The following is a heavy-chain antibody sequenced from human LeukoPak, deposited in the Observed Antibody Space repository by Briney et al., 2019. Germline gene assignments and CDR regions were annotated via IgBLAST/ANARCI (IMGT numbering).Heavy chain of an antibody. V-gene: IGHV3-21*06. J-gene: IGHJ5*02. CDR3: ARDSSGWSRDR. Sequence: PGGSLRLSCAAFGFTFSSHSMSWVRQAPGKGLEWVATMSSGGGLYYADSVKGRFTISRDNAKNAPYLQMNSLRVEDTAVFYCARDSSGWSRDRWGQGTLVTVS. D-gene: IGHD6-19*01. CDR2: MSSGGGL. CDR1: GFTFSSHS.